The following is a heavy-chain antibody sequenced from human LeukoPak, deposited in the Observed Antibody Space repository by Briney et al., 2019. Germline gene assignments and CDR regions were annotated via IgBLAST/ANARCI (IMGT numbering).Heavy chain of an antibody. D-gene: IGHD5-12*01. CDR1: GYTFTGYY. J-gene: IGHJ4*02. CDR3: ARHLLRGYSGYVLGY. V-gene: IGHV1-2*02. CDR2: INPNSGGT. Sequence: ASVKVSCKASGYTFTGYYMHWVRQAPGQGLEWMGWINPNSGGTNYAQKFQGRVTMTRDKSISTAYMELSRLRSDDTAVYYCARHLLRGYSGYVLGYWGQGTLVTVSS.